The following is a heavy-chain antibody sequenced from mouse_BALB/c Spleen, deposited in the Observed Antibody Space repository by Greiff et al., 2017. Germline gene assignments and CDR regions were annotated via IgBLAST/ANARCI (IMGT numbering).Heavy chain of an antibody. J-gene: IGHJ3*01. CDR1: GFTFNTYA. Sequence: EVQRVESGGGLVQPKGSLKLSCAASGFTFNTYAMNWVRQAPGKGLEWVARIRSKSNNYATYYADSVKDRFTISRDDSQSMLYLQMNNLKTEDTAMYYCVRYDVAYWGQGTLVTVSA. V-gene: IGHV10-1*02. CDR3: VRYDVAY. CDR2: IRSKSNNYAT. D-gene: IGHD2-14*01.